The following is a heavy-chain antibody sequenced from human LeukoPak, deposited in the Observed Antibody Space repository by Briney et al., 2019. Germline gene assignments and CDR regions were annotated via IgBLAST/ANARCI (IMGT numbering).Heavy chain of an antibody. D-gene: IGHD6-13*01. J-gene: IGHJ5*02. CDR1: GYTFTNYG. CDR2: ISGYNGNT. CDR3: ARDNRDGSWSWFDP. Sequence: GASVKVSCKASGYTFTNYGLTWVRQAPGQGPEWTGWISGYNGNTNYAQKFHGRVTMTTDTLTSTVYMELRSLTSDDTAVYYCARDNRDGSWSWFDPWGQGTLVIVSS. V-gene: IGHV1-18*04.